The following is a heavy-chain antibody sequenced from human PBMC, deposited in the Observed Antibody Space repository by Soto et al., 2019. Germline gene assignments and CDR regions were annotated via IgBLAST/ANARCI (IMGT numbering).Heavy chain of an antibody. V-gene: IGHV4-34*01. Sequence: PSETLSLTCAVYGGSFSGYYWSWIRQPPGKGLEWIGEINHSGSTNYNPSLKSRVTISVDTSKNQFSLKLSSVTAADTAVYYCARAFPKMVRGVIKTPPRDAFDIWGQGTMVT. CDR1: GGSFSGYY. CDR3: ARAFPKMVRGVIKTPPRDAFDI. D-gene: IGHD3-10*01. J-gene: IGHJ3*02. CDR2: INHSGST.